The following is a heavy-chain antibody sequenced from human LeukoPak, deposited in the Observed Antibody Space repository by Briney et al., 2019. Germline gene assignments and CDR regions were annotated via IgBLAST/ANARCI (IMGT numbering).Heavy chain of an antibody. J-gene: IGHJ6*03. D-gene: IGHD1-26*01. Sequence: GGSLRLSCAASGFTFSSYGMHWARQAPGKGLEWVAFIRYDGSNKYYVGSVKGRFTISRDNSKNTLYLQMNSLRAEDTAVYYCAKGSGWEVSYYYYYMDVWGKGTTVTISS. CDR3: AKGSGWEVSYYYYYMDV. V-gene: IGHV3-30*02. CDR1: GFTFSSYG. CDR2: IRYDGSNK.